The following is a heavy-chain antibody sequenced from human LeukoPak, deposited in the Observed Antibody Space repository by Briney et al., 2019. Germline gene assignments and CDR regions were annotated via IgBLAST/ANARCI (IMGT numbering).Heavy chain of an antibody. CDR1: GASVTNFY. V-gene: IGHV4-4*07. Sequence: PSETLSLTCSVSGASVTNFYWTWIRQPAGKGLEYIGRIYASGSIDYNPSLKSRVTLSVDSSNNQFSLNLTSVTAADTALYYCARYARFNYFYMDVWGKGTWVMVSS. CDR3: ARYARFNYFYMDV. D-gene: IGHD2-8*01. J-gene: IGHJ6*03. CDR2: IYASGSI.